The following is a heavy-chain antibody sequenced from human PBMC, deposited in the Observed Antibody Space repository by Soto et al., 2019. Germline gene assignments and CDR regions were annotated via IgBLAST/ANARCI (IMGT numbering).Heavy chain of an antibody. CDR3: AKDHYYDSSGPFDY. CDR1: GFTFSSYA. V-gene: IGHV3-23*01. D-gene: IGHD3-22*01. J-gene: IGHJ4*02. CDR2: ISGSGGST. Sequence: PGGSLSLSCAASGFTFSSYAMSWVRQAPGKGLEWVSAISGSGGSTYYADSVKGRFTISRDNSKNTLYLQMNSLRAEDTAVYYCAKDHYYDSSGPFDYWGQGTLVTVS.